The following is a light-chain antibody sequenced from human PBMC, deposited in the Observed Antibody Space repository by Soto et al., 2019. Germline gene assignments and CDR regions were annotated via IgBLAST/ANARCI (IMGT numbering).Light chain of an antibody. V-gene: IGKV3-20*01. CDR2: GAS. J-gene: IGKJ3*01. CDR1: QSVSSSY. Sequence: EIELTQSPGTLSLSPGERATLSCRASQSVSSSYLAWYQQKPGQAPRLLIYGASSRATGIPDRFSGSRSVTDYTLTISKLQPDDFAVYYCQQYGSSLFTFGPGTKVDIK. CDR3: QQYGSSLFT.